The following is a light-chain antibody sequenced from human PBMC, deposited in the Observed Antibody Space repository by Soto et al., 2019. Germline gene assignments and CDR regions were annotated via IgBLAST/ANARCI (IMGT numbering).Light chain of an antibody. V-gene: IGKV3-15*01. Sequence: EIVMTQSPATLSVSPGEKATLSCRASQSVXXXLAWYLQKPGQAPRLLIYFASTRAXGIPARFSGSGSGTEXXXXIXXXXSEDFAVYYCXQYNKWPLTFGGGTKVETK. CDR1: QSVXXX. CDR3: XQYNKWPLT. J-gene: IGKJ4*01. CDR2: FAS.